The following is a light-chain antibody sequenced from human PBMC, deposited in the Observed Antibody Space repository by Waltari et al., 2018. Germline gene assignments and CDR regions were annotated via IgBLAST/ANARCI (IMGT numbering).Light chain of an antibody. CDR3: LQDYDYPRT. V-gene: IGKV1-6*01. CDR2: EAS. Sequence: AIQLTQSPSSLSASVGDRVTITCRASQGIDNYLGWYQQKPGKAPKLLIYEASTLQSGVPSRFSGSGSGTDFTLTISSLQPEDFATYYCLQDYDYPRTFGQGTRVELK. J-gene: IGKJ1*01. CDR1: QGIDNY.